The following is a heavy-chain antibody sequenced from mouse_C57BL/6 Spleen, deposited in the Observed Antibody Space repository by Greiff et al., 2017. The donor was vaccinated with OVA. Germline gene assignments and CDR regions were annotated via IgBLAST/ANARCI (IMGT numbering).Heavy chain of an antibody. CDR3: TVSKAY. Sequence: VKLVESGAELVRPGASVTLSCKASGYTFTDYEMLWVKQTPVHGLEWIGAIDPETGGTAYNQKFKGKAILTADKSSSTAYMELRSLTSEDSAVYYCTVSKAYWGQGTLVTVSA. V-gene: IGHV1-15*01. CDR2: IDPETGGT. CDR1: GYTFTDYE. J-gene: IGHJ3*01.